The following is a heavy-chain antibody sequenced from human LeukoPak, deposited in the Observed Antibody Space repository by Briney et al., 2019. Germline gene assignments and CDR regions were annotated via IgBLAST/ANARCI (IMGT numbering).Heavy chain of an antibody. Sequence: GGSLRLSCAASGFTFGSYGMNWVRQAPGKGLEWVSSISSSSSYIYYADSVKGRFTISRDNAKNSLYLQMNSLRAEDTAVYYCARGQGLIAVAAVPPYWGQGTLVTVSS. D-gene: IGHD6-19*01. J-gene: IGHJ4*02. CDR2: ISSSSSYI. CDR1: GFTFGSYG. CDR3: ARGQGLIAVAAVPPY. V-gene: IGHV3-21*01.